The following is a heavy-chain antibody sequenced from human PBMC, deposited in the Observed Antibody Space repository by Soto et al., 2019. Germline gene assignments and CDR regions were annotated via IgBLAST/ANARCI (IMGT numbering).Heavy chain of an antibody. J-gene: IGHJ4*02. D-gene: IGHD2-21*02. CDR3: ARQRVGYCGGDCYRYYFDY. V-gene: IGHV3-33*01. CDR1: GFTFSSYG. Sequence: PGGSLRLSCAASGFTFSSYGMHWVRQAPGKGLEWVAVIWYDGSNKYYADSVKGRFTISRDNSKNTLYLQMNSLRAEDTAVYYCARQRVGYCGGDCYRYYFDYWGQGTLVTVSS. CDR2: IWYDGSNK.